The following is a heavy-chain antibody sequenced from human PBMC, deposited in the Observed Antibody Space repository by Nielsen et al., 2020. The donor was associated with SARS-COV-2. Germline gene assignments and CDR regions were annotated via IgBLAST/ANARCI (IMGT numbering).Heavy chain of an antibody. CDR2: IGTAGDT. V-gene: IGHV3-13*01. J-gene: IGHJ2*01. CDR3: ARDNEYSYGPYWYFDL. D-gene: IGHD5-18*01. Sequence: GESLKISCAASGFTFSSYDMHRVRQATGKGLEWVSAIGTAGDTYYPGSVKGRFTISRENAKNSLYLQMNSLRAEDTAVYYCARDNEYSYGPYWYFDLWGRGTLVTVSS. CDR1: GFTFSSYD.